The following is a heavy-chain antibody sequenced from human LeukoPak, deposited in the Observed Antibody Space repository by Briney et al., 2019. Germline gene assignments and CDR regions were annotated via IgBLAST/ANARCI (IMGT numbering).Heavy chain of an antibody. Sequence: GGSLRLSCAASGFTFSSYWMSWVRLAPGKGLEWGANIQKDGREKYYVDSVKGRFTISRDNAKNSLYLQMNSPRAEDTAVYYCASDGSSFDYWGQGALVTVSS. V-gene: IGHV3-7*01. CDR2: IQKDGREK. J-gene: IGHJ4*02. D-gene: IGHD2-15*01. CDR1: GFTFSSYW. CDR3: ASDGSSFDY.